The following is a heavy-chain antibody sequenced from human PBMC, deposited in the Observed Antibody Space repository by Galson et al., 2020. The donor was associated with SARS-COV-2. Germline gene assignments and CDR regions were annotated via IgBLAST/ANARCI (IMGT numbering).Heavy chain of an antibody. CDR1: GGTFSSYA. CDR2: IIPILGIA. V-gene: IGHV1-69*10. Sequence: SVKVSCKASGGTFSSYAISWVRQAPGQGLEWMGGIIPILGIANYAQKFQGRVTITADKSTSTAYMELSSLRSEDTAVYYCAREFGDYQLYYMDVWGKGTTVTVSS. J-gene: IGHJ6*03. CDR3: AREFGDYQLYYMDV. D-gene: IGHD4-17*01.